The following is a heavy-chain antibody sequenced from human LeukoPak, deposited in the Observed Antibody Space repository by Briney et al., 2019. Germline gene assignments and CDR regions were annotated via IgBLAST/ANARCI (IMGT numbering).Heavy chain of an antibody. D-gene: IGHD3-3*01. V-gene: IGHV1-2*02. Sequence: ASVKVSCKASGYTFTGYYMHWVRQAPGQGLEWMGWINPNSGGTNYAQKFQGRVTMTRDTSISTAYMELSRLRSDDTAVYYCARDIEEGLRFLEWLSLPDYWGQGTLVTVSS. CDR1: GYTFTGYY. CDR3: ARDIEEGLRFLEWLSLPDY. CDR2: INPNSGGT. J-gene: IGHJ4*02.